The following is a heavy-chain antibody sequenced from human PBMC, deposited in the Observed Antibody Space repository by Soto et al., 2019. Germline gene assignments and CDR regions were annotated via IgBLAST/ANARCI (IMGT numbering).Heavy chain of an antibody. Sequence: GGSLRHSCAASGFTFSNYAMHWVRQAPGKGLEWVSTIKDSGESTFYLDSVRGRFTISRDNAKNSLYLQMNSLRAEDTAVYYCATWSEHCSSTSCYDFDWFDPWGQGTLVTVSS. V-gene: IGHV3-23*01. J-gene: IGHJ5*02. CDR1: GFTFSNYA. CDR3: ATWSEHCSSTSCYDFDWFDP. CDR2: IKDSGEST. D-gene: IGHD2-2*01.